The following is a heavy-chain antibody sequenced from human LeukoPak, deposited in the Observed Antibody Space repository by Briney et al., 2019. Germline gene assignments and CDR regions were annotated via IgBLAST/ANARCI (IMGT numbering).Heavy chain of an antibody. CDR2: INHSGST. Sequence: SETPSLTCAVYGGSFSGYYWSWIRQPPGKGLEWIGEINHSGSTNYNPSLKSRVTISVDTSKNQFSLKLSSVTAADTAVYYCARAWDYWGQGTLVTVSS. CDR3: ARAWDY. CDR1: GGSFSGYY. V-gene: IGHV4-34*01. J-gene: IGHJ4*02.